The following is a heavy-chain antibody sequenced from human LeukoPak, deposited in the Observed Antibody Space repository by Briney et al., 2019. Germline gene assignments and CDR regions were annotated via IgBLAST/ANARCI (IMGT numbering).Heavy chain of an antibody. CDR2: INPNSGAT. Sequence: ASVKVSCKASGYTFTGYYMHWVRQAPGRGLEWMGWINPNSGATKYAQKFQGRVTMTRDTSISTACMEVSRLRFDDTAVYYCARDGGWYQLLWWFDPWGQGTLVTVSS. CDR3: ARDGGWYQLLWWFDP. CDR1: GYTFTGYY. D-gene: IGHD2-2*01. V-gene: IGHV1-2*02. J-gene: IGHJ5*02.